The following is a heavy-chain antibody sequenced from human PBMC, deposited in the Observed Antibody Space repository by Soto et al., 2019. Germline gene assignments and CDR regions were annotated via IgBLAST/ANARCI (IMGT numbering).Heavy chain of an antibody. CDR2: IDPSDSQT. J-gene: IGHJ4*02. Sequence: PGESLKISCKGSGYSFAGYWITWVRQKPGKGLEWMGRIDPSDSQTYYSPSFRGHVTISVTKSITTVFLQWSSLRASDTATYYCARQIYDSDTGPNFQYYFDSWGQGTPVTVSP. V-gene: IGHV5-10-1*01. CDR1: GYSFAGYW. D-gene: IGHD3-22*01. CDR3: ARQIYDSDTGPNFQYYFDS.